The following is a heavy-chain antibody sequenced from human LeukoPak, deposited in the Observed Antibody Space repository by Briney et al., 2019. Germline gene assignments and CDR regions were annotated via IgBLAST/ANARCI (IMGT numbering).Heavy chain of an antibody. Sequence: PGGSLRFSCAASGFTFSVYSMNWVRQPPGMGLEWVSYITSNSATIQYADSVKGRFTISRDNAKNSLSLQMNSLRDEDTAVYYCARSVGGHFDYWGQGMLVTVSS. CDR1: GFTFSVYS. D-gene: IGHD3-16*01. CDR2: ITSNSATI. J-gene: IGHJ4*02. CDR3: ARSVGGHFDY. V-gene: IGHV3-48*02.